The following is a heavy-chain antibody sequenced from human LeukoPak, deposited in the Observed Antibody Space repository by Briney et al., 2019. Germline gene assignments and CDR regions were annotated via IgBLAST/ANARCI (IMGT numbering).Heavy chain of an antibody. CDR1: GYTFTSYG. Sequence: ASVKVSCKASGYTFTSYGISWVRQAPGQGLEWMGWISAYNGNTNYAQKLQGRVTMTTDTSTSTAYMELSSLRSEDTAVYYCARDHDYDFWSGYYIHWGQGTLVTVSS. CDR3: ARDHDYDFWSGYYIH. J-gene: IGHJ4*02. V-gene: IGHV1-18*01. D-gene: IGHD3-3*01. CDR2: ISAYNGNT.